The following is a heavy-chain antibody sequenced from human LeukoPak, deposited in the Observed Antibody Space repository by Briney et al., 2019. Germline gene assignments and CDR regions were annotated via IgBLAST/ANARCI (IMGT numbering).Heavy chain of an antibody. V-gene: IGHV1-18*01. CDR2: ISAYNANT. CDR3: VREVSEPYYDDSSGYYYFDY. D-gene: IGHD3-22*01. J-gene: IGHJ4*02. CDR1: VYTFTSYG. Sequence: GASVNVSCTASVYTFTSYGISWVRQAPGQGLEWMGWISAYNANTNYAQKLQGRVTMTTDTSTSTAYMELRSLRSDDTAVYYCVREVSEPYYDDSSGYYYFDYWGQGTLVTVSS.